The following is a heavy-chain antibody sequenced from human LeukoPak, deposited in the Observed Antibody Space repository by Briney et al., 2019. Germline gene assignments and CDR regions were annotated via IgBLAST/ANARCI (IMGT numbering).Heavy chain of an antibody. J-gene: IGHJ3*02. CDR1: GFTFSSYS. CDR2: ISSSSSYI. D-gene: IGHD3-22*01. Sequence: GGSLRLSCAASGFTFSSYSMNWVRQAPGKGLEWVSSISSSSSYIYYADSVKGRFTISRDNAKNSLYLQMNSLRAEDTAVYYCAREDSREAFDIWGQGTMVTVSS. V-gene: IGHV3-21*01. CDR3: AREDSREAFDI.